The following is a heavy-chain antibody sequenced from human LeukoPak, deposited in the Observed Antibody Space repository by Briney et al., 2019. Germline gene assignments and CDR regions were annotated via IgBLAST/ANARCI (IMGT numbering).Heavy chain of an antibody. CDR1: GYTFTSHG. Sequence: ASVKVSCKASGYTFTSHGISWVRQAPGQGLEWMGWISAYNGNTNYAQKLQGRVTMTTDTSTSTAYMELRSLRSDDTAVYYCARDLFDFWSGYYNSYFDYWGQGTLVTVSS. D-gene: IGHD3-3*01. CDR2: ISAYNGNT. J-gene: IGHJ4*02. CDR3: ARDLFDFWSGYYNSYFDY. V-gene: IGHV1-18*01.